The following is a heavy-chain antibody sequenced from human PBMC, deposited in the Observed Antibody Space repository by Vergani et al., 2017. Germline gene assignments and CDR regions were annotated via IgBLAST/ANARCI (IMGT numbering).Heavy chain of an antibody. J-gene: IGHJ4*02. V-gene: IGHV3-30*01. D-gene: IGHD3-22*01. CDR1: GFTFSSYA. CDR3: ARDRYYDSSGYVDY. Sequence: QVQLVESGGGVVQPGRSLRLSSAASGFTFSSYAMHWVRQAPGKGLEWVAVISYDGSNKYYADSVKGRFTISRDNSKNTLYLQMNSLRAEDTAVYYCARDRYYDSSGYVDYWGQGTLVTVSS. CDR2: ISYDGSNK.